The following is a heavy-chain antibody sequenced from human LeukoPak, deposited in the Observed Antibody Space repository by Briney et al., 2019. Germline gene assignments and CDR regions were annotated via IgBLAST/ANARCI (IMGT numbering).Heavy chain of an antibody. Sequence: GGSLRLSCAASGFTFSHYSLHWVRQVTGKGLEWVAGISYDGVDKYYPNSEEGRSTISRDNSNNTLFLHMRSLRVEDTAVYYCARKLSPARQWLASGKNWFDPWGQGTLVTVSS. CDR2: ISYDGVDK. D-gene: IGHD6-19*01. CDR1: GFTFSHYS. CDR3: ARKLSPARQWLASGKNWFDP. J-gene: IGHJ5*02. V-gene: IGHV3-30*04.